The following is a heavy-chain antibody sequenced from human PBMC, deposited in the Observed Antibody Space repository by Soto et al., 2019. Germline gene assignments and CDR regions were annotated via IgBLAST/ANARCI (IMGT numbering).Heavy chain of an antibody. V-gene: IGHV4-39*01. D-gene: IGHD2-15*01. CDR3: ARHRSDFWFDP. Sequence: QLQLQESAPGLVKPSETLSLTCTVSGGSISSSSYFWGWIRQPPGKGLEWIGSIYYSGGTYYNPTLKSRVTVSVDTSKNQFSLKLNSVTAADTAVYYCARHRSDFWFDPWGQGTLVTVSS. CDR2: IYYSGGT. CDR1: GGSISSSSYF. J-gene: IGHJ5*02.